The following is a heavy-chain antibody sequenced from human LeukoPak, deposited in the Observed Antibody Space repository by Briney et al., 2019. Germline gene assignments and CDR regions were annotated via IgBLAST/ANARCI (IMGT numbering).Heavy chain of an antibody. CDR3: ASVSYGDYPFDY. D-gene: IGHD4-17*01. V-gene: IGHV1-18*01. CDR2: ISAYNGNT. J-gene: IGHJ4*02. CDR1: GYTFTSYG. Sequence: GASVKVSCKASGYTFTSYGISWVRQPPGQGLEWMGWISAYNGNTNYAQKLQGRVTMSTDTSTSTAYMELRSLRSDDTAVYYCASVSYGDYPFDYWGQGTLVTVSS.